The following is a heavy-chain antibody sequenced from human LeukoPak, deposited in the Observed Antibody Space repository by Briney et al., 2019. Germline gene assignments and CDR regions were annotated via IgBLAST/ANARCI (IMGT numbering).Heavy chain of an antibody. Sequence: GASVKVSCKVSGYTLTELSMHWVRQAPGKGLEWMGGFDPEDGETIDAQKLQGRVTRTEDTSTDTAYMELSSLRSEDTAIYYCALIPYCTTITCYFFDYWGQGTLVTASS. D-gene: IGHD2-8*01. CDR2: FDPEDGET. CDR1: GYTLTELS. CDR3: ALIPYCTTITCYFFDY. J-gene: IGHJ4*02. V-gene: IGHV1-24*01.